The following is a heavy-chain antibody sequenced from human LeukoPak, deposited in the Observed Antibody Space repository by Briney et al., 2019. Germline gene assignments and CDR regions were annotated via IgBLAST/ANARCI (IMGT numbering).Heavy chain of an antibody. J-gene: IGHJ3*02. Sequence: QSRKFSCTGSAYGFTSYWIGWVRQLPGKGLEWMGIIYPGYSDTRYSPSSQGQVTIPPDKYTSPANRQSRSLKPSDTGMYYCVIPKQQLVRNDAFDIWGEGTLVTVSS. CDR2: IYPGYSDT. D-gene: IGHD6-13*01. V-gene: IGHV5-51*01. CDR3: VIPKQQLVRNDAFDI. CDR1: AYGFTSYW.